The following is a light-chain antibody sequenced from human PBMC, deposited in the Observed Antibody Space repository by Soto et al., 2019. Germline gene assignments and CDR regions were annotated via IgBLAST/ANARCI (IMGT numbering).Light chain of an antibody. Sequence: QSVLTQPASVSGSPGQSITISCTGTSSDVGGYNHVSWYQQHPGKAPKLIIFEVRNRPSGVSDRFSASKSGNTAALTTSGRQTEDEAVYYCSSHASSSSYAFGTGTKLTVL. CDR1: SSDVGGYNH. J-gene: IGLJ1*01. V-gene: IGLV2-14*01. CDR2: EVR. CDR3: SSHASSSSYA.